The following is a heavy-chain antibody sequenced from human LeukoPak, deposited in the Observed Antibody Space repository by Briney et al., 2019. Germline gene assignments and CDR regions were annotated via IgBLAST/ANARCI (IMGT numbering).Heavy chain of an antibody. CDR3: AKASQYSSGTQYYFDY. CDR2: TRYDGSNK. D-gene: IGHD6-19*01. J-gene: IGHJ4*02. CDR1: GFTFSSYG. V-gene: IGHV3-30*02. Sequence: QPGGSLRLSCAASGFTFSSYGMHWVRQAPGKGLEWVAFTRYDGSNKYYADSVKGRFTISRDNSKNTLYLQMNSLRAEDTAVYYCAKASQYSSGTQYYFDYWGQGTLVTVSS.